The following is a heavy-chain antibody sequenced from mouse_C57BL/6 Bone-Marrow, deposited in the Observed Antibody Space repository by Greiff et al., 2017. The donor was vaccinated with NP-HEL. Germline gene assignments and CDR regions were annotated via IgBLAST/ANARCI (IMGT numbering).Heavy chain of an antibody. D-gene: IGHD2-3*01. CDR2: IDPSDSYT. CDR3: ARDDGYRRGYFDV. Sequence: VKLQQPGAELVMPGASVKLSCKASGYTFTSYWMHWVKQRPGQGLEWIGEIDPSDSYTNYNQKFKGKSTLTVDKSSSTAYMQLSSLTSEDSAVYYCARDDGYRRGYFDVWGTGTTVTVSS. J-gene: IGHJ1*03. V-gene: IGHV1-69*01. CDR1: GYTFTSYW.